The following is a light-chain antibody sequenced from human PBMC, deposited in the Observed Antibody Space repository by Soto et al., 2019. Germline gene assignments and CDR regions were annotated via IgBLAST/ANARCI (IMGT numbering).Light chain of an antibody. CDR1: QGISSY. V-gene: IGKV1-9*01. Sequence: DIQLTQSPSFLSASVGDRVTITCRASQGISSYLAWYQQKPGKAPKLLIYAASTLQSGVPSRFSGSGSGTEFTLTISSLQPEDFATCCYPRLNSYAYTFGQGIRREIK. CDR2: AAS. J-gene: IGKJ5*01. CDR3: PRLNSYAYT.